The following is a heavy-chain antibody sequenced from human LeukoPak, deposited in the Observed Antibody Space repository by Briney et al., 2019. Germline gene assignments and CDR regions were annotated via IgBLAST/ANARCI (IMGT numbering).Heavy chain of an antibody. CDR2: AYYSGNT. Sequence: PSETLSLTCAVYGGSFSGYYWSWIRQPPGKGLEWIGYAYYSGNTNYNPSLKSRVTISVDTSKNQFSLKVSSVTAADTAVYYCARYSSGWYTDYWGQGTLVTVSS. CDR3: ARYSSGWYTDY. D-gene: IGHD6-19*01. V-gene: IGHV4-59*01. J-gene: IGHJ4*02. CDR1: GGSFSGYY.